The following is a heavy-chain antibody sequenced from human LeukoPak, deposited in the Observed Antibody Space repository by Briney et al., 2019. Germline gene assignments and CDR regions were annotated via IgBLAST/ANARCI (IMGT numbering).Heavy chain of an antibody. J-gene: IGHJ4*02. V-gene: IGHV3-48*01. CDR3: VRDQDWAFDY. Sequence: PGGSPRLSCAASGFTFNTYTMNWVRQAPGKGLEWVSFINTKSKTIYYADSVKGRFTISRDNGKNSLYLQMNSLRAEDTALYYCVRDQDWAFDYWGRGTLVTVSS. D-gene: IGHD3-9*01. CDR2: INTKSKTI. CDR1: GFTFNTYT.